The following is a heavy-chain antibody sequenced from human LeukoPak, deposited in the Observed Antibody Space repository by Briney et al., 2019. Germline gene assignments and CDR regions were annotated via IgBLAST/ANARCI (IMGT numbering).Heavy chain of an antibody. J-gene: IGHJ6*03. Sequence: PSETLSLTCTVSGGSISSYYWSWIRRPAGKGLEWIGRIYTSGSTNYNPSLKSRVTMSVDTSKNQFSLKLSPVTAADTAVYYCARDHSSSWPNYYYYYMDVWGKGTTVTVSS. CDR1: GGSISSYY. V-gene: IGHV4-4*07. CDR3: ARDHSSSWPNYYYYYMDV. D-gene: IGHD6-13*01. CDR2: IYTSGST.